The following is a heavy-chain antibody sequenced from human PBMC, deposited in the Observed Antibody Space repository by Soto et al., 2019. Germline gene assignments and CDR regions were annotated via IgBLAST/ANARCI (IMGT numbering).Heavy chain of an antibody. Sequence: QVQLQESGPGLVKPSGTLSLTCAVSGGSISSSNWWSWVRQPPGKGLERIGEIYHSGSTNYNPSLKCRVTISVDKSKNQFSLKLSSVTAADTAVYYCARVVGGYYYGMDVWGQGTTVTVSS. CDR1: GGSISSSNW. CDR3: ARVVGGYYYGMDV. D-gene: IGHD2-2*01. CDR2: IYHSGST. J-gene: IGHJ6*02. V-gene: IGHV4-4*02.